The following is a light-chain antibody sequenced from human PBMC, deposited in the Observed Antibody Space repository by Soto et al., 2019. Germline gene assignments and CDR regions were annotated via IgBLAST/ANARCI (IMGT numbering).Light chain of an antibody. V-gene: IGKV3-20*01. CDR1: QTIRSNY. CDR2: GAS. J-gene: IGKJ1*01. CDR3: QHYNNWPPWT. Sequence: ETVLTQSPGTLSLSPGERATLSCRASQTIRSNYLAWYRQTPGQAPRLLIYGASNRATGIADRFSGSGSGTDFTLTISSLQSEDFAIYYCQHYNNWPPWTFGQGTKVEIK.